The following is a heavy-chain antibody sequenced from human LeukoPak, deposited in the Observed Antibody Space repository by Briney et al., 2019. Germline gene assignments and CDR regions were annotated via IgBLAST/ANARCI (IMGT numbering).Heavy chain of an antibody. Sequence: SETLSLTCTVSGGSISGNYWSWIQQPPEKGLEWIGYIYYTGSTNYNPSLKSRVTISVDTSKNQFSLKLISVTAADTAVYFCAGHYDILTGYDYWGQGTLVTVSS. D-gene: IGHD3-9*01. CDR2: IYYTGST. V-gene: IGHV4-59*01. CDR1: GGSISGNY. CDR3: AGHYDILTGYDY. J-gene: IGHJ4*02.